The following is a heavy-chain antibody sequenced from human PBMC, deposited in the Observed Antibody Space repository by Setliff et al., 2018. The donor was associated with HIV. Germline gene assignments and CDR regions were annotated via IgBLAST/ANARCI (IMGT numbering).Heavy chain of an antibody. V-gene: IGHV1-2*04. J-gene: IGHJ4*02. CDR2: INPNSGGT. Sequence: ASVKVSCKASGYTFTTYNITWVRQAPGLGLEWMGWINPNSGGTNFAQKFQGWVTMTRDTSISTAYMELSRLRSDDTAVYYCARDYYGSSGYPIATYYFDYWGQGTLVTVSS. CDR3: ARDYYGSSGYPIATYYFDY. CDR1: GYTFTTYN. D-gene: IGHD3-22*01.